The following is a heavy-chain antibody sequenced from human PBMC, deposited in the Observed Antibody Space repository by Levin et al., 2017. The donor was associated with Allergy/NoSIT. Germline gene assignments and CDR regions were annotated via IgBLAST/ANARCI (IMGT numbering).Heavy chain of an antibody. D-gene: IGHD3-3*01. CDR3: TTGNTIFGVVQTYPTDY. CDR2: IKSKTDGGTT. Sequence: GESLKISCAASGFTFSNAWMSWVRQAPGKGLEWVGRIKSKTDGGTTDYAAPVKGRFTISRDDSKNTLYLQMNSLKTEDTAVYYCTTGNTIFGVVQTYPTDYWGQGTLVTVSS. V-gene: IGHV3-15*01. CDR1: GFTFSNAW. J-gene: IGHJ4*02.